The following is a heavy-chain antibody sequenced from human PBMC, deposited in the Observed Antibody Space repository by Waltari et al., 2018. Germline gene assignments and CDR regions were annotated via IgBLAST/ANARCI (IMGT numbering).Heavy chain of an antibody. D-gene: IGHD3-10*01. CDR3: AKDRGFGELLRSYFDY. J-gene: IGHJ4*02. CDR1: GFTFSSYG. V-gene: IGHV3-33*06. CDR2: IWYDGSNK. Sequence: QVQLVESGGGVVQPGRSLRLSCAASGFTFSSYGMHWVRQAPGKGLGWVEVIWYDGSNKYYADSVKGRFTISRDNSKNTLYLQMNSLRAEDTAVYYCAKDRGFGELLRSYFDYWGQGTLVTVSS.